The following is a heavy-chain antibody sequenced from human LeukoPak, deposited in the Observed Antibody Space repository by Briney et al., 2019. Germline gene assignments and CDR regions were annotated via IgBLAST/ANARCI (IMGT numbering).Heavy chain of an antibody. V-gene: IGHV3-23*01. CDR1: GFTFSGYA. CDR2: INGSGGSK. CDR3: ANGGSIAVATPLDY. J-gene: IGHJ4*02. D-gene: IGHD6-19*01. Sequence: GGSLRLSCAGSGFTFSGYAVSWVGQAPGKELEGVSGINGSGGSKYLEASVKGRFNIFRENFQKTLYRQMNSLRAEDTAVYYCANGGSIAVATPLDYWGQGTLVTVCS.